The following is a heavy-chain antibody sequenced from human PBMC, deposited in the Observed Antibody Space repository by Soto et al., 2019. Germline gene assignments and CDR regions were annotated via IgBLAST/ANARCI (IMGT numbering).Heavy chain of an antibody. Sequence: PGGSLRLSCAASGFTFSSYAMSWVRQAPGKGLEWVSTISGSGASTFYADSVKGRFTISRDNSKNTLYLQVNSLRAEDTAVYYCAKAGIILRFLEWSQYYFDYWGQGTLVTVSS. CDR1: GFTFSSYA. D-gene: IGHD3-3*01. CDR2: ISGSGAST. J-gene: IGHJ4*02. V-gene: IGHV3-23*01. CDR3: AKAGIILRFLEWSQYYFDY.